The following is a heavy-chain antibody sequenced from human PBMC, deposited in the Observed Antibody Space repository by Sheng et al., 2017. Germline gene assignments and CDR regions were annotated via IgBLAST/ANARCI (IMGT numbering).Heavy chain of an antibody. CDR3: AKVGRGTTWGGMDV. V-gene: IGHV3-30*18. J-gene: IGHJ6*02. Sequence: VQLLESGGGVVQPGMSLRLSCAASGFTFSNYGMLWVRQAPGKGLEWVAVTSYDGSNKYYADSVKGRFTISRDNSKNTLYLQMNSLRADDTAIYYCAKVGRGTTWGGMDVWGQGTTVTVSS. CDR1: GFTFSNYG. CDR2: TSYDGSNK. D-gene: IGHD3-10*01.